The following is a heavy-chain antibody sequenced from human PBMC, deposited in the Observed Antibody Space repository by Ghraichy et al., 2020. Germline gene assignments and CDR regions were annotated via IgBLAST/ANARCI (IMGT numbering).Heavy chain of an antibody. CDR1: GFTFGSYA. Sequence: GGSLRLSCAASGFTFGSYAMHWVRQAPGKGLEWVAVISYDGSDKYYTDSVKGRFTISRDNSKNTLYLQMDSLRVGDTAVYFCARPYRDYGDRRALDCWGQGTLVTVS. D-gene: IGHD4-17*01. CDR3: ARPYRDYGDRRALDC. V-gene: IGHV3-30-3*01. CDR2: ISYDGSDK. J-gene: IGHJ4*02.